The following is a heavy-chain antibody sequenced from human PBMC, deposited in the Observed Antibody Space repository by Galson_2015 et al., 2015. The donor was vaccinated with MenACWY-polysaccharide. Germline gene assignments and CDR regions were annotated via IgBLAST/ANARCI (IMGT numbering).Heavy chain of an antibody. CDR1: GFTFSSYA. CDR3: AKPAGIAAAGRRGEGLFDP. CDR2: IRGSGGST. V-gene: IGHV3-23*01. Sequence: SLRLSCAASGFTFSSYAMSWVRQAPGKGLEWVSAIRGSGGSTYYADSVKGRLTISRDNSKNTLYLQMNSLRAEDTAVYYCAKPAGIAAAGRRGEGLFDPWSQGTLVTVSS. J-gene: IGHJ5*02. D-gene: IGHD6-13*01.